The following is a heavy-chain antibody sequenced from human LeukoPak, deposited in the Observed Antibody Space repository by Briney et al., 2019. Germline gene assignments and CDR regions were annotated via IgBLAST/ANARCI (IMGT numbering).Heavy chain of an antibody. CDR3: ARLRRDYYFDY. Sequence: EGSLRLSCAASGFTFSSYWMHWVRQAPGKGLVWVSYFNGDDSGTNHADSVQGRFIISRDNAKNTLYLQMNSLRAEDTAVYYCARLRRDYYFDYWGQGTLVTVSS. D-gene: IGHD3-3*01. CDR2: FNGDDSGT. J-gene: IGHJ4*02. CDR1: GFTFSSYW. V-gene: IGHV3-74*01.